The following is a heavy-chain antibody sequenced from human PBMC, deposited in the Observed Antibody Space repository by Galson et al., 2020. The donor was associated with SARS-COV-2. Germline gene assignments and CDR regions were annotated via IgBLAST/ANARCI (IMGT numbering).Heavy chain of an antibody. CDR1: GGSFSGNY. Sequence: SETLSLTCAVYGGSFSGNYWSWIRQPPGKGLEWIGEINHRGSTNYNPSLKSRVTISVYTSKNHFSLKLNSVTAADTAVYYCATFGMFNDSSGYQGLIDYWGQGTLVTVSS. V-gene: IGHV4-34*01. D-gene: IGHD3-22*01. CDR2: INHRGST. CDR3: ATFGMFNDSSGYQGLIDY. J-gene: IGHJ4*02.